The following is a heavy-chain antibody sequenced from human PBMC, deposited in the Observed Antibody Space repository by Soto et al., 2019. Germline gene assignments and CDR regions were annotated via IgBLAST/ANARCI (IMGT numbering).Heavy chain of an antibody. Sequence: QVQLVQSGAEVKKPGASVKVSCKASGYTFTSYGISWVRQAPGQGLEWMGWISAYNGNTNYAQKLQGRVTMTTETATSTAYREVRSLRSDDTAVYYCERDWAAAGPFDYWGQGTLVTVSS. CDR2: ISAYNGNT. V-gene: IGHV1-18*01. D-gene: IGHD6-13*01. CDR1: GYTFTSYG. J-gene: IGHJ4*02. CDR3: ERDWAAAGPFDY.